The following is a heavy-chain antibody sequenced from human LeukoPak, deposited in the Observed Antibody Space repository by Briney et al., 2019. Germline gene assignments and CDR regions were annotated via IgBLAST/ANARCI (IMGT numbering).Heavy chain of an antibody. CDR1: GYTFTSYY. V-gene: IGHV1-46*01. Sequence: ASVKASCMASGYTFTSYYMHWVRQAPGQGLEWMGIINPSGGNTRYTQKFQGRVTMTRDTSTSTVYMELSSLRSEDTAVYYCAREMPTRQEDAFDIWGQGTMVTVSS. CDR2: INPSGGNT. D-gene: IGHD2-2*01. J-gene: IGHJ3*02. CDR3: AREMPTRQEDAFDI.